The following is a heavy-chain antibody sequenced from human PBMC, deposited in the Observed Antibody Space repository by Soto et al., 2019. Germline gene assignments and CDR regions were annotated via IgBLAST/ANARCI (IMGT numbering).Heavy chain of an antibody. CDR1: GFTFSSYS. D-gene: IGHD1-26*01. V-gene: IGHV3-48*02. CDR3: ARDRLKERSYYFDY. J-gene: IGHJ4*02. Sequence: GGSLRLSCAASGFTFSSYSMNWVRQAPGKGLEWVSYISSSSSTIYYADSVKGRFTISRDNAKNSLYLQMNSLRDEDTAVYYCARDRLKERSYYFDYWGQGTLVTVSS. CDR2: ISSSSSTI.